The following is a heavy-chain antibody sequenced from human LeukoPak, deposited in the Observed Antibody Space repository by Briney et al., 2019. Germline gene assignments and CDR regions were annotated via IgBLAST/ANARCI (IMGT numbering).Heavy chain of an antibody. Sequence: GASVKVSCKASGYTFTGYYMHWVRQAPGQGLEWMGWINPNSGGTNYAQKFQGRVTMTRDTSISTAYMELSRLRSDDTAVYYCAREVDCSGGSCYYFDYWGQGTLVTVSS. CDR1: GYTFTGYY. D-gene: IGHD2-15*01. J-gene: IGHJ4*02. V-gene: IGHV1-2*02. CDR2: INPNSGGT. CDR3: AREVDCSGGSCYYFDY.